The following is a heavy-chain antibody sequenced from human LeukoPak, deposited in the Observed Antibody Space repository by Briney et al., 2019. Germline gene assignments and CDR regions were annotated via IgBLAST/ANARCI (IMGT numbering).Heavy chain of an antibody. CDR2: INPSGGST. D-gene: IGHD6-13*01. CDR3: ARPIAAAGLFDY. Sequence: GASVKVSCKASGYTFTSYYMHWVRQAPGQGLEWMGIINPSGGSTSYAQKFQGRVTMTRDTSTSTVYMELSSLRSEDAAVYYCARPIAAAGLFDYWGQGTLVTVSS. J-gene: IGHJ4*02. V-gene: IGHV1-46*01. CDR1: GYTFTSYY.